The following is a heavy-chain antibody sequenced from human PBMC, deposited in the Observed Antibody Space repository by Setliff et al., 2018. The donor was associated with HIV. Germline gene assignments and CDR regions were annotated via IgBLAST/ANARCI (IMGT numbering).Heavy chain of an antibody. CDR2: IYYSGGT. CDR3: ARDRPPSTVDMLGAFDR. V-gene: IGHV4-31*03. Sequence: SETLSLTRTVSGGSISSGGYYWSWIRQHPGKGLEWIGYIYYSGGTYYNPSLKSRVTMSVDTSKNQLSLKLSSLTAADTAVYYCARDRPPSTVDMLGAFDRWGQGTMVTVSS. D-gene: IGHD4-17*01. CDR1: GGSISSGGYY. J-gene: IGHJ3*02.